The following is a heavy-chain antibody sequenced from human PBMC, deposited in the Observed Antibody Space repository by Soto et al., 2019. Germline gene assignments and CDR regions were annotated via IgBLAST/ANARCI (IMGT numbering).Heavy chain of an antibody. D-gene: IGHD6-6*01. Sequence: QVQLVQSGAEVRKPGSSVKVSCKISGGTFINYVISWLRQAPGQGLEWMGGLIPIFGAANLAQKFQGRVTITADESTSTVNMELSSLTSDDTAVYYCARGRSSPNFDPWGQGPLVTVSS. CDR1: GGTFINYV. CDR2: LIPIFGAA. J-gene: IGHJ5*02. CDR3: ARGRSSPNFDP. V-gene: IGHV1-69*01.